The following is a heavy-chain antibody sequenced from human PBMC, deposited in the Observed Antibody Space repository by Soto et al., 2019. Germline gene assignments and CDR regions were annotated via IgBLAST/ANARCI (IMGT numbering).Heavy chain of an antibody. CDR3: ARAQYLPQYVFGF. CDR2: IYYSGST. Sequence: LSLTCTVSGGSISSSSYYWGWIRQPPGKGLEWIGSIYYSGSTYYNPSLKSRVTISVDTSKNQFSLKLSSVTAADTAVYYCARAQYLPQYVFGFWGQGTMVTVSS. V-gene: IGHV4-39*01. D-gene: IGHD4-4*01. J-gene: IGHJ3*01. CDR1: GGSISSSSYY.